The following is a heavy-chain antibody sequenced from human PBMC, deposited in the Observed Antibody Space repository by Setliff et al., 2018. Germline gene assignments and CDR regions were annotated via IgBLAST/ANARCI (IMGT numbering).Heavy chain of an antibody. J-gene: IGHJ4*02. CDR3: SRLVRYCTATTCQRASGAEI. Sequence: GASVKVSCKASGYTFSHSGITWVRQAPGQGLEWMGWISVCSGNTNYAQKLQGRVTMTTDATTSTAYMELRSLTSDDTAVYYCSRLVRYCTATTCQRASGAEIWGQGTPVTVSS. V-gene: IGHV1-18*01. CDR2: ISVCSGNT. D-gene: IGHD2-8*02. CDR1: GYTFSHSG.